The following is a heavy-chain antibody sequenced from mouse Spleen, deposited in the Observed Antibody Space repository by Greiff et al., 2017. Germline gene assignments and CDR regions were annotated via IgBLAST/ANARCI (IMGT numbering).Heavy chain of an antibody. CDR3: ARGNWDVSYWYFDV. D-gene: IGHD4-1*01. J-gene: IGHJ1*03. CDR1: GYTFTTYP. Sequence: QVQLKQSGAELVKPGASVKMSCKASGYTFTTYPIEWMKQNHGKSLEWIGNFHPYNDDTKYNEKFKGKATLTVEKSSSTVYLELSRLTSDDSAVYYCARGNWDVSYWYFDVWGTGTTVTVSS. CDR2: FHPYNDDT. V-gene: IGHV1-47*01.